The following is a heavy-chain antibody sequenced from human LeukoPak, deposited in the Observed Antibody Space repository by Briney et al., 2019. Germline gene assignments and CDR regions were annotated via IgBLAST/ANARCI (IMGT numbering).Heavy chain of an antibody. J-gene: IGHJ3*02. V-gene: IGHV1-69*05. D-gene: IGHD3-16*02. Sequence: GASVKVSCKASGGTFSSYAIRWVRQAPGQGLEWMGRIIPIFGTANYAQKLQGRVTITTDESTSTAYMELSSLRSEDTAVYYCARENYVWGSYRILDAFDIWGQGTMVTVSS. CDR2: IIPIFGTA. CDR1: GGTFSSYA. CDR3: ARENYVWGSYRILDAFDI.